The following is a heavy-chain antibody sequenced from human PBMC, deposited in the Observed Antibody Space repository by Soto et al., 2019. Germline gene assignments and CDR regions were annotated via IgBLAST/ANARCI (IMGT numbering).Heavy chain of an antibody. V-gene: IGHV3-23*01. CDR3: AKDLREISNDRSGH. J-gene: IGHJ3*01. D-gene: IGHD3-22*01. Sequence: GGSLRLSCAASGFTFSSYAMSWVRQAPGEGLEWVSAISGSGGSTYYADSVKGRFTISRDNSKNTLYLQMNSPRAEDTAVYYCAKDLREISNDRSGHWGQGTMVTVSS. CDR1: GFTFSSYA. CDR2: ISGSGGST.